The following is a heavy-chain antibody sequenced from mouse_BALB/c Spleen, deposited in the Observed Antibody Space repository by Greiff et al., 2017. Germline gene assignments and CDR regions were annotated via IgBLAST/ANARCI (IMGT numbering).Heavy chain of an antibody. V-gene: IGHV1-87*01. Sequence: VQLQQSGAELARPGASVKLSCKASGYTFTSYWMQWVKQRPGQGLEWIGAIYPGDGDTRYTQKFKGKATLTADKSSSTAYMQLSSLASEDSAVYYCARSPGGAYWGQGTLVTVSA. CDR3: ARSPGGAY. CDR1: GYTFTSYW. CDR2: IYPGDGDT. J-gene: IGHJ3*01.